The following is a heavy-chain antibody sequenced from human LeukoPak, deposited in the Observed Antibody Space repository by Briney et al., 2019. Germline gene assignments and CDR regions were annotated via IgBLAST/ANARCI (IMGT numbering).Heavy chain of an antibody. D-gene: IGHD5-18*01. V-gene: IGHV4-34*01. J-gene: IGHJ4*02. Sequence: SETLSLTCAVYGGSFSGYYWSWIRQPPGKGLEWIGEINHSGSTNYNLSLKSRVTISVDTSKNQFSLKLSSVTAADTAVYYCASGRYNPPDYWGQGTLVTVSS. CDR3: ASGRYNPPDY. CDR1: GGSFSGYY. CDR2: INHSGST.